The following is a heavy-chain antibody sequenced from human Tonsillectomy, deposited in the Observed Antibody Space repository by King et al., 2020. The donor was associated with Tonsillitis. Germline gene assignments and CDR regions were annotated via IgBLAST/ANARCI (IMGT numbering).Heavy chain of an antibody. D-gene: IGHD2-2*01. CDR2: VKSKTYGGTT. V-gene: IGHV3-15*01. Sequence: CMIWVRQAPGKGLEWVGRVKSKTYGGTTDYAAPVKGRFTISRDDSQNTLYLQMNSLKTEDTAVYYCNQSALDSLDIWSQGTMVTVSS. CDR1: C. J-gene: IGHJ3*02. CDR3: NQSALDSLDI.